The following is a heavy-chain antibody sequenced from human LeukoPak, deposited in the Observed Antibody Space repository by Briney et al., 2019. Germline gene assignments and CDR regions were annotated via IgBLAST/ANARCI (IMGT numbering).Heavy chain of an antibody. Sequence: SETLSLTCTVSGGSISSGGYYWSWIRQHPGKGLEWIGYIYYSGSTYYNPSLKSRVTISVDTSKNQFSLKLSSVTAADTAVYYCARASIYDYVWGSYRDYWGQGTLVTVSS. CDR1: GGSISSGGYY. CDR2: IYYSGST. CDR3: ARASIYDYVWGSYRDY. V-gene: IGHV4-31*03. J-gene: IGHJ4*02. D-gene: IGHD3-16*01.